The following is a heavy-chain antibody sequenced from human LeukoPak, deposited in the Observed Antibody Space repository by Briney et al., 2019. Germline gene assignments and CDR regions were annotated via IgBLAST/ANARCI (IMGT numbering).Heavy chain of an antibody. Sequence: PSETLSLTCAVYGGSFSGYYWSWIRQPPGKGLEWIGEINHSGSTNYNPSLKSRVTISVDTSKNQFSLKLSSVTAADTAVYYCARDLGWLLPQGVDYWGQGTLVTVSS. D-gene: IGHD3-22*01. CDR1: GGSFSGYY. CDR3: ARDLGWLLPQGVDY. V-gene: IGHV4-34*01. J-gene: IGHJ4*02. CDR2: INHSGST.